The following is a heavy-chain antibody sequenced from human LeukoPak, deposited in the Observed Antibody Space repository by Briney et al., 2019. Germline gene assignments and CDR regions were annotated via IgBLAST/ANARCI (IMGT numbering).Heavy chain of an antibody. CDR1: GYXFNSYD. CDR2: ISTYNGNT. D-gene: IGHD3-3*01. V-gene: IGHV1-18*01. J-gene: IGHJ4*02. CDR3: ARVLRYDFWSAYYFDY. Sequence: ASVKVSCKASGYXFNSYDISWVRQAPGQGLEWMAWISTYNGNTNYAQKVQGRATMTTDTSTSTAYMELRSLRSDDTAVYYCARVLRYDFWSAYYFDYWGQGTLVTVSS.